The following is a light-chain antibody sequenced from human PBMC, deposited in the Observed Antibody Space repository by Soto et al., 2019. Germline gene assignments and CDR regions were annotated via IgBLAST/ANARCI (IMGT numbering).Light chain of an antibody. CDR2: RNN. V-gene: IGLV1-40*01. CDR3: QSYDSSLSGWV. Sequence: QSVRTQPPSVSGAPGQRVTISCTGSSSNIGAGYDVHWYQQLPGTAPKLLIYRNNQRPSGVTDRFSGSKSGTSASLAITGLQAEDEAHYYCQSYDSSLSGWVFGTGTKVTFL. CDR1: SSNIGAGYD. J-gene: IGLJ1*01.